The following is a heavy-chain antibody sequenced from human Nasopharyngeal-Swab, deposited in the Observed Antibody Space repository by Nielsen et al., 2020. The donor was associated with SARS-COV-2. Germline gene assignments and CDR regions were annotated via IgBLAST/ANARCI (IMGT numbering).Heavy chain of an antibody. V-gene: IGHV3-30-3*01. CDR1: GFTFNSYA. CDR2: ISYDGSNK. CDR3: ARDLGDV. Sequence: GESLKISCAASGFTFNSYAMHWVRQAPGKGLEWVAVISYDGSNKYYADSVKGRFTISRDNSKNTLYLQMNSLRAEDTAVYYCARDLGDVWGKGTTVTVSS. J-gene: IGHJ6*04.